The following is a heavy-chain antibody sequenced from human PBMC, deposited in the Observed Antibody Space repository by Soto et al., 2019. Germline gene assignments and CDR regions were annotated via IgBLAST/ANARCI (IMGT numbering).Heavy chain of an antibody. CDR2: ISNSGGTI. CDR1: GFSFSAYY. Sequence: PGGSLRLSCAASGFSFSAYYMNWIHQTPGRGLEWVSYISNSGGTIYYADSVKGRFTFSRDNAKNSLYLQMNSLRAEDTAIYYCARSKLGAGDAFDVWGQGTLVTVSS. CDR3: ARSKLGAGDAFDV. J-gene: IGHJ3*01. V-gene: IGHV3-11*01. D-gene: IGHD3-16*01.